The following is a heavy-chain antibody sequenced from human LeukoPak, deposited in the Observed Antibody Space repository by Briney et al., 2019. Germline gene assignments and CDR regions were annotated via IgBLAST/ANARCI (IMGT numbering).Heavy chain of an antibody. D-gene: IGHD2-8*02. CDR1: GGTFSSYA. V-gene: IGHV1-69*13. CDR2: IIPIFGTA. CDR3: ARSVRVSTSLLGWFDP. J-gene: IGHJ5*02. Sequence: SVKVSCKASGGTFSSYAISWVRQAPGQGLEWMGGIIPIFGTANYAQKFQGRVTITADESTSTAYMELSSLRSEDTAVYYCARSVRVSTSLLGWFDPWGQGPLVTVSS.